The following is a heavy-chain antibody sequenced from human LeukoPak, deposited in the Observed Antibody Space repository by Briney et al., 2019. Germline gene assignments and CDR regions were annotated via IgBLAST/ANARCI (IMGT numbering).Heavy chain of an antibody. CDR1: GVSISSNNW. CDR2: IYHSGSS. Sequence: SGTLSLTCAVSGVSISSNNWWNWVRQPPGKGLKWIGEIYHSGSSNYNPSLKSRVTISVDKSKNQFSLKLSSVTAADTAVYYCARDLAVAGKNWYFDLWGRGTLVTVSS. D-gene: IGHD6-19*01. J-gene: IGHJ2*01. CDR3: ARDLAVAGKNWYFDL. V-gene: IGHV4-4*02.